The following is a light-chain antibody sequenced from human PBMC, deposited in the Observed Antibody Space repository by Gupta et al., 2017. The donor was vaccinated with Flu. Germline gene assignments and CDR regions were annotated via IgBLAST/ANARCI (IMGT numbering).Light chain of an antibody. Sequence: NCKSSQTVLYSSNDKNYLAWYQQKPGQPPNLLIYWASTRESGAPDRFSGSGSGTDFTLTISSLQAEDVAVYYCQQYYSTPPTFGPGTKVEIK. CDR1: QTVLYSSNDKNY. J-gene: IGKJ1*01. CDR3: QQYYSTPPT. CDR2: WAS. V-gene: IGKV4-1*01.